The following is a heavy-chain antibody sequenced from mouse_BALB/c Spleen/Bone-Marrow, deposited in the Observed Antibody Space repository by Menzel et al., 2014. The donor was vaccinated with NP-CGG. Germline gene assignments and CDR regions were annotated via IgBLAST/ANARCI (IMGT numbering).Heavy chain of an antibody. CDR3: ARGNYEAMDY. V-gene: IGHV1-7*01. CDR1: GYTFXTYW. CDR2: INPSTGYT. Sequence: QVQLKESGAELAKPGASVKMSCKASGYTFXTYWMHWVKQRPGQGLEWIGYINPSTGYTAYNQKFKDKATLTADKSSNTAYMQLSSLTSEDSAVYYCARGNYEAMDYWGQGTSVTVSS. J-gene: IGHJ4*01. D-gene: IGHD2-1*01.